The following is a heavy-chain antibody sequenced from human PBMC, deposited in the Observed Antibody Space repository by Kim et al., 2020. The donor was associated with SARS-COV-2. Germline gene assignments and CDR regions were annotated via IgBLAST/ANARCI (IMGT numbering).Heavy chain of an antibody. D-gene: IGHD1-7*01. CDR1: GGSISSYY. J-gene: IGHJ4*02. CDR2: IYYSGST. CDR3: ARVNWNSLEIDY. V-gene: IGHV4-59*13. Sequence: SETLSLTCTVSGGSISSYYWSWIRQPPGKGLEWIGYIYYSGSTNYNPSLKSRVTISVDTSKNQFSLKLSSVTAADTAVYYCARVNWNSLEIDYWGQGTLVTVSS.